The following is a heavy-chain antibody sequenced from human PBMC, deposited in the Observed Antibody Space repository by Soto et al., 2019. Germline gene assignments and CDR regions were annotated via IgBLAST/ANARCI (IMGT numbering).Heavy chain of an antibody. V-gene: IGHV3-15*01. Sequence: EVQLVESGGGLVKPGGSLRLSCVASGFTFSNAWMSWVRQAPGKGLEWVGRIKSKSDGGTADYAAPVKGRFSISRDDSKNTLYLQMNSLKAEDTAVYYCTNPRDYWGQGTLVTVSS. J-gene: IGHJ4*02. CDR1: GFTFSNAW. CDR3: TNPRDY. CDR2: IKSKSDGGTA.